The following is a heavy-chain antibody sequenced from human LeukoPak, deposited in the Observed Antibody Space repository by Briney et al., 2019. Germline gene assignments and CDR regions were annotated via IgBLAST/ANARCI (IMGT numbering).Heavy chain of an antibody. J-gene: IGHJ4*02. Sequence: PGGSLRLSCAASGFTFSSYAMHWVRQAPGKGLEWEAVISYDGSNKYYADSVKGRFTISRDNSKNTLYLQMNSLRAEDTAVYYCARDRQESGSYPLYWGQGTLVTVSS. CDR2: ISYDGSNK. V-gene: IGHV3-30-3*01. CDR1: GFTFSSYA. CDR3: ARDRQESGSYPLY. D-gene: IGHD3-10*01.